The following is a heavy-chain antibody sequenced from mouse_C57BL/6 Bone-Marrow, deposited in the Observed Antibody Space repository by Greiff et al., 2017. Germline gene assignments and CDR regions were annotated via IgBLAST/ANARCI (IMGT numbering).Heavy chain of an antibody. CDR2: INPYNGGT. V-gene: IGHV1-19*01. J-gene: IGHJ3*01. CDR3: AVGRPWFAY. CDR1: GYTFTDYY. Sequence: VQLQQSGPVLVKPGASVKMSCKASGYTFTDYYMNWVKQSPGKSLEWIGVINPYNGGTSYNQKFKGKATLTVDKSSSTAYMELTSLTSEDSAVYYCAVGRPWFAYWGQGTLVTVSA.